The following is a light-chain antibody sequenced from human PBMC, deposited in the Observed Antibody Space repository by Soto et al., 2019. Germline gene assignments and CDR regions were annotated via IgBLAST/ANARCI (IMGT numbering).Light chain of an antibody. CDR2: KAS. J-gene: IGKJ1*01. Sequence: DIQMTQSPSTLSASVGDRVTITCRASQSISSWVAWYQQKPGKGPKLLIYKASHLESGVPSRFSGSGSGTEFTLTISSLQPGDIATYYCQQYSSYSAWTFGEGTKVDIK. CDR3: QQYSSYSAWT. CDR1: QSISSW. V-gene: IGKV1-5*03.